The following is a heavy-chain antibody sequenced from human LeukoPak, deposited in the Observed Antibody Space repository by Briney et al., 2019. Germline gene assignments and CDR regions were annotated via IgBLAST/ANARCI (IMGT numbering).Heavy chain of an antibody. V-gene: IGHV3-48*01. CDR1: GFTFSSYS. J-gene: IGHJ1*01. CDR3: ARDRYGDEDAEYFQH. CDR2: ISTSSSTI. Sequence: GGSLRLSCAASGFTFSSYSMNWVRQAPGKGLEWVSYISTSSSTIYYADSVKGRFTISRDNSKNTLYLQMNSLRAEDTAVYYCARDRYGDEDAEYFQHWGQGTLVTVSS. D-gene: IGHD4-17*01.